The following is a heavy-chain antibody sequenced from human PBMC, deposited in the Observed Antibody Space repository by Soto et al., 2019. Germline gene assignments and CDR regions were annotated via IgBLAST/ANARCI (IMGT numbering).Heavy chain of an antibody. CDR2: INHSGST. V-gene: IGHV4-34*01. J-gene: IGHJ4*02. CDR3: ARGRSPRPYSSGWLNFDY. Sequence: SETLSLTCAVYGGSFSGYYWSWIRQPPGKGLEWIGEINHSGSTNYNPSLKSRVTISVDTSKNQFSLKLSSVTAADTAVYYCARGRSPRPYSSGWLNFDYWGQGTLVTVSS. CDR1: GGSFSGYY. D-gene: IGHD6-19*01.